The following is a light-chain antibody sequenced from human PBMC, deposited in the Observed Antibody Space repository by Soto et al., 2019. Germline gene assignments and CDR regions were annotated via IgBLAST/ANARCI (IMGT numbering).Light chain of an antibody. V-gene: IGLV2-23*02. CDR3: CSYAGSSTYV. Sequence: QSVLTQPASVSWSPGQSITISCTGSSSYVGNYNLVSWYQQYPGEAPKLMIYEVNKLPSGVSNRFSGCKSANTASLTISGLQAEDEADYYCCSYAGSSTYVFGTGTKVTVL. CDR2: EVN. CDR1: SSYVGNYNL. J-gene: IGLJ1*01.